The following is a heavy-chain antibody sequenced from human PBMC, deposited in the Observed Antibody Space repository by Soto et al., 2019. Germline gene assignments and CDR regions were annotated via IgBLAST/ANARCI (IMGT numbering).Heavy chain of an antibody. CDR2: IYYSGST. V-gene: IGHV4-31*03. D-gene: IGHD3-10*01. CDR3: ARGEDRITMVRGVIVWFDP. Sequence: QVQLQESGPGLVKPSQTLSLTCTVSGGSISSGGYYWGWIRQHPGKGLEWIGYIYYSGSTYYNPSLKSRVTISVDTSKNQFSLKLSSVTAADTAVYYCARGEDRITMVRGVIVWFDPWGQGTLVTVSS. CDR1: GGSISSGGYY. J-gene: IGHJ5*02.